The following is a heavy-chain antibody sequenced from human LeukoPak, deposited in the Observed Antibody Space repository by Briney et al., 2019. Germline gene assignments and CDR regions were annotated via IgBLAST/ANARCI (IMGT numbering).Heavy chain of an antibody. CDR1: GYSFSDSG. V-gene: IGHV1-18*01. CDR2: ISAYSGNT. J-gene: IGHJ3*02. CDR3: ARGENPLDAFDI. Sequence: ASVKVSCKASGYSFSDSGIHWVRPAPGQGLEWMGWISAYSGNTYFAQKFQGRVTLTTDTSTSTGYMELRTLRSDDTAVYYCARGENPLDAFDIWGQGTMVTVSS.